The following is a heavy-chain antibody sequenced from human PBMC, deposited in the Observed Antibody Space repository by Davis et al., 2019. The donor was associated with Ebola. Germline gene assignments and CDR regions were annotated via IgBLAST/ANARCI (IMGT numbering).Heavy chain of an antibody. J-gene: IGHJ6*04. CDR1: GYTLSDLS. Sequence: ASVKVSCKVSGYTLSDLSMYWVRQAPGKGLEWLGGFDPEDGETIYAQKFQGRVTMTEDTSTDTAYMELSSLRSEDTAVYYCARDLATSSGAHFFYFGMDVWGEGTSVAVSS. CDR3: ARDLATSSGAHFFYFGMDV. CDR2: FDPEDGET. V-gene: IGHV1-24*01. D-gene: IGHD3-10*01.